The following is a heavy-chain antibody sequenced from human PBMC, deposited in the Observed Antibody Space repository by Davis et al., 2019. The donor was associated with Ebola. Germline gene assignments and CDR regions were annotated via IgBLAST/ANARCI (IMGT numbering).Heavy chain of an antibody. CDR3: ARASLRDYYGYYYGMDV. J-gene: IGHJ6*02. CDR1: GFTFSSYW. CDR2: ISYDGSNK. D-gene: IGHD3-10*01. V-gene: IGHV3-30*03. Sequence: GESLKISCAASGFTFSSYWMSWVRQAPGKGLEWVAVISYDGSNKYYADSVKGRFTISRDNSKNTLYLQMNSLRAEDTAVYYCARASLRDYYGYYYGMDVWGQGTTVTVSS.